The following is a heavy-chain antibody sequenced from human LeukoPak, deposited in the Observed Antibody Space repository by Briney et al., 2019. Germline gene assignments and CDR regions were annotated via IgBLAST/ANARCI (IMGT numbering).Heavy chain of an antibody. V-gene: IGHV3-23*01. CDR2: ISGSGGSA. J-gene: IGHJ4*02. CDR3: AKDIVVVVAAIQFDY. Sequence: GGSLRLSCAASGFTFSSYAMSWVRQAPGKGLEWVSAISGSGGSAYYADSVKGRFTISRDNSKNTLYLQMNSLRAEDTAVYYCAKDIVVVVAAIQFDYWGQGTLVTVSS. CDR1: GFTFSSYA. D-gene: IGHD2-15*01.